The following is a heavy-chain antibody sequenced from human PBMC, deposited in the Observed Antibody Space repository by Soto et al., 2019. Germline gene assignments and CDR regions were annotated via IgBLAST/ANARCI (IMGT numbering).Heavy chain of an antibody. CDR2: ISYDGSNK. Sequence: PGGSLRLSCGASGFTFSRYAMNWVRQAPGKGLEWMAVISYDGSNKYYADSVKGRFTISRDNSKNTLNLQVNSMRSDDTAVYYGARARCSSSSCYLDSWGQGTMVTVSS. D-gene: IGHD2-15*01. CDR1: GFTFSRYA. V-gene: IGHV3-30-3*01. CDR3: ARARCSSSSCYLDS. J-gene: IGHJ4*01.